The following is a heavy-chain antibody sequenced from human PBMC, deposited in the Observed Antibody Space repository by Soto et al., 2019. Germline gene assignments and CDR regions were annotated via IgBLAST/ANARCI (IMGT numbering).Heavy chain of an antibody. CDR2: ISYDGSNK. Sequence: GGSLRLSCAASGFTFSSYAMHWVRQAPGKGLGWVAVISYDGSNKYYADSVNGRFTISRDNSKNTLYLQMNSLRAEDTAVYYCARDGNYGSGRNYYYGMDVWGQGTPVTVSS. CDR1: GFTFSSYA. V-gene: IGHV3-30*04. D-gene: IGHD3-10*01. J-gene: IGHJ6*02. CDR3: ARDGNYGSGRNYYYGMDV.